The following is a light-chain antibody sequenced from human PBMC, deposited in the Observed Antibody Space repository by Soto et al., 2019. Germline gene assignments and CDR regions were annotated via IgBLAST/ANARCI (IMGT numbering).Light chain of an antibody. CDR3: QEYNDYSPLT. CDR1: QSISTW. V-gene: IGKV1-5*03. Sequence: IHMTQSPSTASAFVGDTITITCRASQSISTWLAWYQHKPGKAPRLLIFKASIWANGGVPRRFSGSGSGKEFNFTISSLQPDDVGTYYCQEYNDYSPLTFGGGTKVQIK. J-gene: IGKJ4*01. CDR2: KAS.